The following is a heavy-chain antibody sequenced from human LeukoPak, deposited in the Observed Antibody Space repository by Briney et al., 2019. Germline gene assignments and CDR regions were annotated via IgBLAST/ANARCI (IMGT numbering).Heavy chain of an antibody. CDR1: GGSISSGGYY. J-gene: IGHJ5*02. CDR2: IYYSGST. Sequence: SETLSLTCTVSGGSISSGGYYWSWIRQHPGKGLEWIGYIYYSGSTYYNPSLKSRVTISVDTSKNQFSLKLSSVTAADTAVYYCARSPRYTMVRGVIDHWGQGTLVTVSS. CDR3: ARSPRYTMVRGVIDH. V-gene: IGHV4-31*03. D-gene: IGHD3-10*01.